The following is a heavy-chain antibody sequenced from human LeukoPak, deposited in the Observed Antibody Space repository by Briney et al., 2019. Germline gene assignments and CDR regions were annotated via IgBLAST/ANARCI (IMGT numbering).Heavy chain of an antibody. CDR2: VNPSGGAT. CDR1: GYSFTDYY. CDR3: ATYTSAIQYFLY. V-gene: IGHV1-2*02. Sequence: GASVKVSCKASGYSFTDYYIHWVRQAPGQGPEWRGWVNPSGGATKYAQKFQDRVTMTRDTSISTAYLELGGLTSDDTAVYYCATYTSAIQYFLYWGLGTLVTVSS. D-gene: IGHD6-19*01. J-gene: IGHJ4*02.